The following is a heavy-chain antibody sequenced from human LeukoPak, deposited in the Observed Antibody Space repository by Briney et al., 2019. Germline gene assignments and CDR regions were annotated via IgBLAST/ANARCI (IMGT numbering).Heavy chain of an antibody. CDR2: ISGHNGNT. CDR3: ATSIIVGHAFDI. D-gene: IGHD3-22*01. Sequence: ASVKVSCKASGYTFSNYGISWVRQAPGHGLEWLGWISGHNGNTNYAQKVQDRGTMTTDTSTSTAYMELRSLRFDDTAVYYCATSIIVGHAFDIWGQGTMVTVSS. J-gene: IGHJ3*02. V-gene: IGHV1-18*01. CDR1: GYTFSNYG.